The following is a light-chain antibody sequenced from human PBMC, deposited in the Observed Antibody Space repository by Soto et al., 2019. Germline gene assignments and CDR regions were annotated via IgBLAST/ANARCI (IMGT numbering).Light chain of an antibody. J-gene: IGKJ5*01. CDR2: DAS. CDR3: QQYNTFSP. CDR1: QNIRNL. V-gene: IGKV1-5*01. Sequence: QLTHSPSTLSAADGDSVTITCRASQNIRNLLAWYQQKPGKAPKPLIYDASTLKTGVPSRFSGSGSGSEFNFTITGLQPDDFATYFCQQYNTFSPFGHGARLEI.